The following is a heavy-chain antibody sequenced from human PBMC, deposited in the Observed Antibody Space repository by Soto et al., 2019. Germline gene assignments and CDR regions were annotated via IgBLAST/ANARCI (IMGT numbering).Heavy chain of an antibody. CDR3: AKAAYYYDSSGYPPLGDY. D-gene: IGHD3-22*01. V-gene: IGHV3-23*01. CDR1: GFTVSSNY. CDR2: ISSSGGST. J-gene: IGHJ4*02. Sequence: PGGSLRLSCAASGFTVSSNYMSWVRQAPGKGLEWVSAISSSGGSTYYADSVKGRFTISRDNSKNTLYLQMNSLRAEDTAVYYCAKAAYYYDSSGYPPLGDYWGQGTLVTVSS.